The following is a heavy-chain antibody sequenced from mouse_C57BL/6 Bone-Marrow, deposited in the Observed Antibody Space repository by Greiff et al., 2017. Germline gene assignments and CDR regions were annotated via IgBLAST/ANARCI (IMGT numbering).Heavy chain of an antibody. D-gene: IGHD2-5*01. CDR2: IDPENGDT. J-gene: IGHJ4*01. V-gene: IGHV14-4*01. CDR3: TTIADYSNSYAMDY. CDR1: GFNIKDDY. Sequence: EVQLQQSGAELVRPGASVKLSCTASGFNIKDDYMHWVKQRPEQGLEWIGWIDPENGDTEYASKFQGKATITADTSSNTAYLQLSSLTSEDTAVYYCTTIADYSNSYAMDYWGQGTAVTVSS.